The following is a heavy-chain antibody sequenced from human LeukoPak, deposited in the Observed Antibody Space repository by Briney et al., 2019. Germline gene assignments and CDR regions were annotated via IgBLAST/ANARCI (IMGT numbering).Heavy chain of an antibody. J-gene: IGHJ4*02. V-gene: IGHV3-7*05. CDR3: AKDILRYYYDSSGYSDY. CDR1: GXTFSSYW. CDR2: IKEDGSEK. Sequence: PGGSLRLSCIASGXTFSSYWMSWVRQAPGGGLEWVANIKEDGSEKYYVDSVKGRFTISRDNAKISLYLQMDSLRAEDTAVYYCAKDILRYYYDSSGYSDYWGQGTLVTVSS. D-gene: IGHD3-22*01.